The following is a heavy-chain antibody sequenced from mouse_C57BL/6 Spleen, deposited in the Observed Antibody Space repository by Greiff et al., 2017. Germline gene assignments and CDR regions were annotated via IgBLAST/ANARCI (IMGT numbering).Heavy chain of an antibody. CDR3: ARGYGYPSFDY. D-gene: IGHD2-2*01. J-gene: IGHJ2*01. CDR1: GYTFTDYY. V-gene: IGHV1-26*01. CDR2: INPNNGGT. Sequence: EVQLQQSGPELVKPGASVKISCKASGYTFTDYYMNWVKQSHGKSLEWIGDINPNNGGTSYNQKFKGKATLTVDKSSSTAYMELRSLTSEDSAVYYCARGYGYPSFDYWGQGTTLTVSS.